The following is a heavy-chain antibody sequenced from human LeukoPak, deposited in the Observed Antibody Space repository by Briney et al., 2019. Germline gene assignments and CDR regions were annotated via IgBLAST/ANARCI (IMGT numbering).Heavy chain of an antibody. CDR1: GFTPIHYW. V-gene: IGHV3-23*01. CDR3: AKREYYDILTGYREYYFDY. Sequence: AGGSLRLSCTLSGFTPIHYWMAWVRQAPGKGLEWVSAISGSGGSTYYADSVKGRFTISRDNSKNTLYLQMNSLRAEDTAVYYCAKREYYDILTGYREYYFDYWGQGTLVTVSS. D-gene: IGHD3-9*01. J-gene: IGHJ4*02. CDR2: ISGSGGST.